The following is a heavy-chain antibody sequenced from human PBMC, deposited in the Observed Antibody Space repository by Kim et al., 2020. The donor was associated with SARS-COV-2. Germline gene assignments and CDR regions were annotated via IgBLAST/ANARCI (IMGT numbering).Heavy chain of an antibody. D-gene: IGHD3-3*01. CDR3: AKDLPSITIFGVVIEDAFDI. J-gene: IGHJ3*02. V-gene: IGHV3-23*01. CDR1: GFTFSSYA. Sequence: GGSLRLSCAASGFTFSSYAMSWVRQAPGKGLEWVSAISGSGGSTYYADSVKGRFTISRDNSKNTLYLQMNSLRAEDTAVYYCAKDLPSITIFGVVIEDAFDIWGQGTMVTVSS. CDR2: ISGSGGST.